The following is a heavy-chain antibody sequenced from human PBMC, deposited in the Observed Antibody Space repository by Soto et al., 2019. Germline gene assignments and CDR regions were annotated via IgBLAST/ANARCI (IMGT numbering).Heavy chain of an antibody. CDR1: GYTFTGYY. CDR2: INPNSGGT. CDR3: ARERGPHSSSWFIRYNWFDP. D-gene: IGHD6-13*01. J-gene: IGHJ5*02. V-gene: IGHV1-2*04. Sequence: ASVKVSCKASGYTFTGYYMRWVRQAPGQGLEWMGWINPNSGGTNYAQKFQGWVTMTRDTSISTAYMELSRLRSDDTAVYYCARERGPHSSSWFIRYNWFDPWGQGTLVTVSS.